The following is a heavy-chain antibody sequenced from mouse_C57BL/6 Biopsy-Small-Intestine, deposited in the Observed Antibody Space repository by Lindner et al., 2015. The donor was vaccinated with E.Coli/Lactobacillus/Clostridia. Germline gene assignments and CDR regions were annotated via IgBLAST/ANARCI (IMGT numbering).Heavy chain of an antibody. CDR2: INPNNGGT. Sequence: EVQLQESGPELVKPGASVKMSCKASGYTFTDYNMHWVKQSHGKSLGWIGYINPNNGGTSYNQKFKGKATLTVNKSSSTAYMELRSLTSEDSAVYYCASYGYYYAMDYWGQGTSVTVSS. D-gene: IGHD2-2*01. CDR3: ASYGYYYAMDY. J-gene: IGHJ4*01. CDR1: GYTFTDYN. V-gene: IGHV1-22*01.